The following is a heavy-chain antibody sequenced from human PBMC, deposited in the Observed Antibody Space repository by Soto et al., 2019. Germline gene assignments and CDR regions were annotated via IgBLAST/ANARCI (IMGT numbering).Heavy chain of an antibody. D-gene: IGHD2-21*01. CDR3: AKEGAIPGEVDA. Sequence: HLAQSGPEVKRPGASVKISCKASGFIFTDWFMHWVRQAPGQGPEWMGIINTSGGNSIYSQKFQERGTMTRDTSTSTLYVELSSLTSADTAVYYCAKEGAIPGEVDAWGQGTLVTVSS. CDR2: INTSGGNS. J-gene: IGHJ1*01. V-gene: IGHV1-46*01. CDR1: GFIFTDWF.